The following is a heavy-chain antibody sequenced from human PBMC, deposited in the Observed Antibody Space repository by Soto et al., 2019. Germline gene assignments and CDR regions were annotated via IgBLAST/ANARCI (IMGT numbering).Heavy chain of an antibody. V-gene: IGHV3-30-3*01. CDR1: GFTFSSYA. J-gene: IGHJ6*02. CDR2: ISYDGSNK. Sequence: GGSLRLSCAASGFTFSSYAMHWVRQAPGKGLEWVAVISYDGSNKYYADSVKGRFTISRDNSKNTLYLQMNSLRAEDTAVYYCARGGGDIVVVVAATLTYGMDVWGQGTTVTVSS. D-gene: IGHD2-15*01. CDR3: ARGGGDIVVVVAATLTYGMDV.